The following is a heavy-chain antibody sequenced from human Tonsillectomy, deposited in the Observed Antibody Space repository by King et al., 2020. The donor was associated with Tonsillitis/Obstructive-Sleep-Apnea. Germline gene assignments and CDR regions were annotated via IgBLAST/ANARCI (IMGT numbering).Heavy chain of an antibody. CDR2: INHNGST. D-gene: IGHD2-2*01. CDR1: GGSFSGYY. Sequence: VQLQQWGAGLLKPSETLSLTCAVYGGSFSGYYWSWIRQPPGKGLEWIGEINHNGSTNYNPSLKSLVTISVDTSQNQFSLKLSSVTAADTAVYYCAARGGPDCSSTSCYNWFDPWGQGTLVTVSS. J-gene: IGHJ5*02. CDR3: AARGGPDCSSTSCYNWFDP. V-gene: IGHV4-34*01.